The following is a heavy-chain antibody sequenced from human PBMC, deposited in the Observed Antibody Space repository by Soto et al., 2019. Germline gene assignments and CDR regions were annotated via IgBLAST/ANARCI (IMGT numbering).Heavy chain of an antibody. Sequence: QLHLVQSGAVVKKPGASVTVSCSASGYPVTAYYMHWVRQAPGRGLEWMGGINPATGAAKYTQTFQGRVTMPRDTSTSTVFMELSGLASEDPAVFYCASGGGVGVAGSAAFDMWGQGTLVTVSS. D-gene: IGHD3-3*01. J-gene: IGHJ3*02. CDR1: GYPVTAYY. V-gene: IGHV1-2*02. CDR2: INPATGAA. CDR3: ASGGGVGVAGSAAFDM.